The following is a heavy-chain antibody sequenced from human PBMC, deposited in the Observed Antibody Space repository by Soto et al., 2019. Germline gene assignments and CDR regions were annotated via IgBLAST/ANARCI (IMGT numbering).Heavy chain of an antibody. CDR3: ARHSKGFGVPEVDY. CDR2: IYYSGST. CDR1: GGSISSSSYY. Sequence: SETLSLTCTVSGGSISSSSYYWGWIRQPPGKGLEWIGSIYYSGSTYYNPSLKSRVTISVDTSKNQFSLKLSSVTAADTAVYYCARHSKGFGVPEVDYWGQGTLVTVS. V-gene: IGHV4-39*01. J-gene: IGHJ4*02. D-gene: IGHD3-3*01.